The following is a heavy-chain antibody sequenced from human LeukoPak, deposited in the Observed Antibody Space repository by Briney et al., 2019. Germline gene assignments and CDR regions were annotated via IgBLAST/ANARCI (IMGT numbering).Heavy chain of an antibody. Sequence: PGRSLRLSCAASGFTFSSYAMHWVRQAPGKGLEWVAVISYDGSNKYYADSVKGRFTISRDNSKNTLYLQMNSLRAEDTAVYYCNTASPGDDAFDIWGQGTMVTVSS. V-gene: IGHV3-30-3*01. CDR3: NTASPGDDAFDI. CDR1: GFTFSSYA. J-gene: IGHJ3*02. D-gene: IGHD4-17*01. CDR2: ISYDGSNK.